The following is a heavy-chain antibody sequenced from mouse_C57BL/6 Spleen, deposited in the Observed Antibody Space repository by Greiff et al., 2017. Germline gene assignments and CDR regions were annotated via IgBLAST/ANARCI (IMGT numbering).Heavy chain of an antibody. CDR3: ARYYYAMDV. Sequence: EVKLVESGGGLVKPGGSLKLSCAASGFTFSDYGMHWVRQAPEKGLGWVAYISSGSSTIYYADTVKGRFTISRDNANNTLFLQITSLRSEDTAMYYCARYYYAMDVWGQGTSVTVSS. V-gene: IGHV5-17*01. J-gene: IGHJ4*01. CDR2: ISSGSSTI. CDR1: GFTFSDYG.